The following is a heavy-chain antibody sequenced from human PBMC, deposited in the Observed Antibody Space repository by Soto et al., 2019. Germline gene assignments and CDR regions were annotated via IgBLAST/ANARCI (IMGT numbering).Heavy chain of an antibody. CDR1: GFTFSTYT. V-gene: IGHV3-21*01. D-gene: IGHD2-21*02. J-gene: IGHJ4*02. CDR2: ISGSSDYM. CDR3: AREEGHFVVVTEEGGFDY. Sequence: EVQLVESGGGLVKPGGSLRISCTASGFTFSTYTMAWVRQTPGKGLEWVSSISGSSDYMHYSDSVKGRFTISRDNAKNSLYLQMNSPRAEDTAVYYFAREEGHFVVVTEEGGFDYWGQGSLVNVSS.